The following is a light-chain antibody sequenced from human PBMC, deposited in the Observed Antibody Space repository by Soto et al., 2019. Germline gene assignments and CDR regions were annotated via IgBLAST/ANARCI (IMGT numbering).Light chain of an antibody. V-gene: IGLV2-14*03. J-gene: IGLJ1*01. CDR3: SSYTSSRTHV. CDR1: SSDVGGYNF. Sequence: QSALTQPASVSGSPGQSITISCTGTSSDVGGYNFVSLYQQNPGKVPKLMIFDVNSPPSGVTDRLSGSKSGNTASLTISGLQAEDVGDYYCSSYTSSRTHVFGSGTKLTVL. CDR2: DVN.